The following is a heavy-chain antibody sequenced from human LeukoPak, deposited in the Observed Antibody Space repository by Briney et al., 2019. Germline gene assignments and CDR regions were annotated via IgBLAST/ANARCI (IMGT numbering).Heavy chain of an antibody. CDR2: IYTSGST. Sequence: SQTLSLTCTVSGGSISSGSYYWSWIRQPAGKGLEWIGRIYTSGSTNYNPSLKSRVTISVDTSKNQFSLKLSSVTAADTAVYYCVATRDYDYVWGFFPFDYWGQGTLVTVSS. D-gene: IGHD3-16*01. V-gene: IGHV4-61*02. CDR1: GGSISSGSYY. CDR3: VATRDYDYVWGFFPFDY. J-gene: IGHJ4*02.